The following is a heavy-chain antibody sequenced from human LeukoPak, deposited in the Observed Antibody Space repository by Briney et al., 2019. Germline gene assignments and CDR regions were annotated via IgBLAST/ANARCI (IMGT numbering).Heavy chain of an antibody. CDR3: AKGSYYDSSGSFYFDY. CDR1: GFTFSSYA. J-gene: IGHJ4*02. CDR2: ISGSGDNT. Sequence: GGSPRLSCAASGFTFSSYAMSWVRQAPGKGLEWVSGISGSGDNTYYADSVKGRFAISRDNSKNTLYVQVNSLGTEDTAAYYCAKGSYYDSSGSFYFDYWGQGTLVTVSS. D-gene: IGHD3-22*01. V-gene: IGHV3-23*01.